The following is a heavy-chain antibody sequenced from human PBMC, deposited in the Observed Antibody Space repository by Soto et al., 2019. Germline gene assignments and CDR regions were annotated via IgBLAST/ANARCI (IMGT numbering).Heavy chain of an antibody. Sequence: EAHLVESGGGLPQPGGSLRLSCVASGFNFSPYFMAWVRQGPGRGLEWVSHIKGDGTTTAYADSVRGRFIISRDNGRNTLFLQMNSLRDEDTAVYYCVRVRGTPDSFDIWGQGTTVIVSS. V-gene: IGHV3-74*02. CDR1: GFNFSPYF. CDR2: IKGDGTTT. CDR3: VRVRGTPDSFDI. D-gene: IGHD1-26*01. J-gene: IGHJ3*02.